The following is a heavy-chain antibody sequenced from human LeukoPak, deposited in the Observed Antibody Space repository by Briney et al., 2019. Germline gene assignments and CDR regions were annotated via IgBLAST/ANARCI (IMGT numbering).Heavy chain of an antibody. CDR2: ISSSSSYI. J-gene: IGHJ3*02. Sequence: PGGSLRLSCAASGFTFSSYSMNWVRQAPGKGLEWVSSISSSSSYIYYADSVKGRFTISRDNAKNSLYLQMNSLRAEDTAVYYCAREGEMAPTIGNDAFDIWGQGTMVTVSS. V-gene: IGHV3-21*01. CDR1: GFTFSSYS. CDR3: AREGEMAPTIGNDAFDI. D-gene: IGHD5-24*01.